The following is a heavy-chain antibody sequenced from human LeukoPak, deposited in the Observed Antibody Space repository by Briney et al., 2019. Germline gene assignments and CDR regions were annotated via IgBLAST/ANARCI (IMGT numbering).Heavy chain of an antibody. D-gene: IGHD3-10*01. CDR3: AKDLVTMVRGPRGLAFDI. V-gene: IGHV3-23*01. CDR2: ISGSGGST. Sequence: GGSLRLSCAASGFTFSSYAMSWVRQAPGKGLEWVSAISGSGGSTYYADSVKGRFTISRDNSKKTLYLQMNSLRAEDTAVYYCAKDLVTMVRGPRGLAFDIWGQGTMVTVSS. J-gene: IGHJ3*02. CDR1: GFTFSSYA.